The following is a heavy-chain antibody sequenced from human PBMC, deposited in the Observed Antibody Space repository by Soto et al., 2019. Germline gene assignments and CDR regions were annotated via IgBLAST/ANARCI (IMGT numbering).Heavy chain of an antibody. CDR3: AKDLEAVAGPNFYYGMDV. CDR2: ISGSGGST. CDR1: GFTFSSYA. V-gene: IGHV3-23*01. D-gene: IGHD6-19*01. Sequence: EVQLLESGGGLVQPGGSLRLSCAASGFTFSSYAMSWVRQAPGKRLEWVSAISGSGGSTYYADSVKGRFTISRDNSKNTLYLQMNSLRAEDTAVYYCAKDLEAVAGPNFYYGMDVWVQGTTVTVSS. J-gene: IGHJ6*02.